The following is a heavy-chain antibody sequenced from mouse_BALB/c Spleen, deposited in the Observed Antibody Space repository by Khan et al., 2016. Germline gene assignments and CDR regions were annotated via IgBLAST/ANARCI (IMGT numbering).Heavy chain of an antibody. Sequence: EVQLQESGPGLVKPSQSLSLTCTVTGYSITSDYAWNWIRQFPGNKLEWMGYISYSGSTSYNPSLTSRISITRDTSKNQFFLQLNSVTTEDTDTYYCARVPNWDYFDYWGQGTTLTVSS. V-gene: IGHV3-2*02. CDR2: ISYSGST. CDR3: ARVPNWDYFDY. J-gene: IGHJ2*01. D-gene: IGHD4-1*01. CDR1: GYSITSDYA.